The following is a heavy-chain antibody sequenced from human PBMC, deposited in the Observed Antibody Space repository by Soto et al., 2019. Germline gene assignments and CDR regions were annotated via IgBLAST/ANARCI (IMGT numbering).Heavy chain of an antibody. CDR3: ARDAWFDL. CDR1: GFTFSNYW. CDR2: IKQDGSEK. J-gene: IGHJ5*02. Sequence: EVQLVESGGDLVQPGGSLRLSCAASGFTFSNYWMTWVRQAPGKGLEWVANIKQDGSEKYYVDSMEGRFTISRDNARYSLFLQMNSLTDEDTAVYYCARDAWFDLWGQGTLVTVSS. V-gene: IGHV3-7*01.